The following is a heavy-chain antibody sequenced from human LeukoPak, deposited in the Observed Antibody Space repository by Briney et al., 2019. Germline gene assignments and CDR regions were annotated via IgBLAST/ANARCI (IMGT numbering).Heavy chain of an antibody. V-gene: IGHV3-21*01. CDR2: ISSSSSYI. D-gene: IGHD6-19*01. CDR1: AVMSSRSW. Sequence: GGSLRLSCAASAVMSSRSWMNWVRQAPGKGLEWVSSISSSSSYIYYADSVKGRFTISRDNAKNSLYLQMNSLRAEDTAVYYCARVKYSSGWYEFDYWGQGTLVTVSS. J-gene: IGHJ4*02. CDR3: ARVKYSSGWYEFDY.